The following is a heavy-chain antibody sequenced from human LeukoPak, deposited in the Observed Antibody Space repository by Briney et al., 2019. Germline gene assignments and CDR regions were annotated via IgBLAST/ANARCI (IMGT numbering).Heavy chain of an antibody. J-gene: IGHJ5*02. V-gene: IGHV4-59*01. Sequence: SETLSLTCTVSGGSISSYYWSWIRQPPGKGLEWIGYIYYSGSTNYNPSLKSRVTMSVDTSKNQLSLKLSSVTAADTAVYYCARDTAAARNWFDPWGQGTLVTVSS. CDR3: ARDTAAARNWFDP. CDR1: GGSISSYY. D-gene: IGHD6-6*01. CDR2: IYYSGST.